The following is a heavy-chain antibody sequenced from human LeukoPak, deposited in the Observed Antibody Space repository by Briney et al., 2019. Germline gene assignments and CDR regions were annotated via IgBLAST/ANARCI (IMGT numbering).Heavy chain of an antibody. CDR3: ARDWFHAIDY. Sequence: GGSLRLSCAASGFTFSSYWISWVRQAPGKGPEWVANIKHDGTDKYYVDSVKGRFTISRDNAKNSLYLQMNSLRAEDTAVYYCARDWFHAIDYWGQGTLVTVSS. CDR1: GFTFSSYW. V-gene: IGHV3-7*01. CDR2: IKHDGTDK. J-gene: IGHJ4*02. D-gene: IGHD2/OR15-2a*01.